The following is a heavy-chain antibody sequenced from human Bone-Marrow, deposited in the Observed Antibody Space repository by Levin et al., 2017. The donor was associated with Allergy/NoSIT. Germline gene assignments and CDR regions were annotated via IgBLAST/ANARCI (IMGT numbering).Heavy chain of an antibody. V-gene: IGHV4-31*03. Sequence: SETPSLTCTVSGGSISSGGYYWSWIRQHPGKGLEWIGYIYYSGSTYYNPSLKSRVTISVDTSKNQFSLKLSSVTAADTAVYYCASTNRIAAAGGAYFQHWGQGTLVTVSS. CDR3: ASTNRIAAAGGAYFQH. CDR2: IYYSGST. J-gene: IGHJ1*01. CDR1: GGSISSGGYY. D-gene: IGHD6-13*01.